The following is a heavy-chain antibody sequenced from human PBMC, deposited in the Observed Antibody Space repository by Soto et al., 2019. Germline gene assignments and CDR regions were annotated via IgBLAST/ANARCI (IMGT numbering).Heavy chain of an antibody. D-gene: IGHD2-21*02. CDR3: AGLTVTVYGMDV. Sequence: QVQLVQSGAEVKKPGSSVKVSCKASGGTFSNYTINWVRQAPGQGLEWMGRIITILGIANYAQKFQGRVTITADKSTSTAYMELSSLRSEDTAVYYCAGLTVTVYGMDVWGQGTTVTVSS. V-gene: IGHV1-69*02. J-gene: IGHJ6*02. CDR1: GGTFSNYT. CDR2: IITILGIA.